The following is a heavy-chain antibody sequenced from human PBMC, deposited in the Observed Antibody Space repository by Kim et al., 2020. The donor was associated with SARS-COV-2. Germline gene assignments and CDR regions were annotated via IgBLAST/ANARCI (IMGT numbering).Heavy chain of an antibody. D-gene: IGHD3-3*01. V-gene: IGHV3-23*01. J-gene: IGHJ6*02. Sequence: GGSLRLSCAASGFTFSSFAMNWVRQAPGKGLEWVSAISGSGGPTYYADSVKGRFTISRDNSKNTLFLQMNSLRAEDTAVYYCADATYYDFWSGYRDYYYYGMDVWGQGTTVTVSS. CDR2: ISGSGGPT. CDR3: ADATYYDFWSGYRDYYYYGMDV. CDR1: GFTFSSFA.